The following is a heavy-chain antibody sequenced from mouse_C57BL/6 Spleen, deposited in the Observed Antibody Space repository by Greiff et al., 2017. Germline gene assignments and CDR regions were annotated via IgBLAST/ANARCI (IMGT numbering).Heavy chain of an antibody. J-gene: IGHJ3*01. Sequence: LVESEGGLVQPGSSMKLSCTASGFTFSDYYMAWVRQVPEKGLEWVANINYDGSSTYYLDSLKSRFIISRDNAKNILYLQMSSLKSEDTATYYCASSYDGYYEFAYWGQGTLVTVSA. V-gene: IGHV5-16*01. CDR3: ASSYDGYYEFAY. CDR1: GFTFSDYY. CDR2: INYDGSST. D-gene: IGHD2-3*01.